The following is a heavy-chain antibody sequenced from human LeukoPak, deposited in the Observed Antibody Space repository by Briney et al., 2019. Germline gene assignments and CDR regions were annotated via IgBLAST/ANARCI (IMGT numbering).Heavy chain of an antibody. V-gene: IGHV3-74*01. CDR2: INNDGSDV. D-gene: IGHD6-19*01. CDR3: ARILDSAWGELGY. CDR1: GFTFNTYW. Sequence: GGSLRLSCAASGFTFNTYWMHWVRQAPGKGLVWVSRINNDGSDVSYADSVKGRFTISRDNSKNTLYLQMNSLRAEDTAVYYCARILDSAWGELGYWGQGTLVTVSS. J-gene: IGHJ4*02.